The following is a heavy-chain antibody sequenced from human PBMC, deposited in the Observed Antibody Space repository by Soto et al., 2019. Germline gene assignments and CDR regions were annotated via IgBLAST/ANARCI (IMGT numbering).Heavy chain of an antibody. CDR2: IIPIFGTA. D-gene: IGHD3-3*01. CDR3: ARGDYDFWSGYYTPYYFDY. J-gene: IGHJ4*02. CDR1: GGTFSSYA. Sequence: SVKVSCKASGGTFSSYAISWVRQAPGQGLEWMGGIIPIFGTANYAQKFQGRVTITADESTSTAYMELSSLRSEDTAVYYCARGDYDFWSGYYTPYYFDYWGQGTLVTVSS. V-gene: IGHV1-69*13.